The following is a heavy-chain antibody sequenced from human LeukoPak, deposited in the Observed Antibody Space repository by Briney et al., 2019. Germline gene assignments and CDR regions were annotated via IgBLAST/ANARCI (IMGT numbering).Heavy chain of an antibody. J-gene: IGHJ5*02. CDR2: IYPGDSDT. CDR3: ARLRLKDILTGYFGRENWFDP. CDR1: GYSLTSYW. Sequence: GESLKISCKGSGYSLTSYWIGWVRQMPGKGLEWMGIIYPGDSDTRYSPSFQGQVTISADKSISTAYLQWSSLKASDTAMYYCARLRLKDILTGYFGRENWFDPWGQGTLVTVSS. D-gene: IGHD3-9*01. V-gene: IGHV5-51*01.